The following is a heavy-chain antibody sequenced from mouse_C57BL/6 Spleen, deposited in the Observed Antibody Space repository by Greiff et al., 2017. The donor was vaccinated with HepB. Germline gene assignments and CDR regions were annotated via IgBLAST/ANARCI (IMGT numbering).Heavy chain of an antibody. V-gene: IGHV5-17*01. CDR2: ISSGSSTN. J-gene: IGHJ1*03. CDR3: AREPVYWYFDV. Sequence: EVQLVESGGGLVKPGGSLKLSCAASGFTFSDYGMHWVRQAPEKGLEWVAYISSGSSTNYYADTVKGRFTIARDNAKNTLFLQMTSLRSEDTAMYYCAREPVYWYFDVWGTGTTVTVSS. CDR1: GFTFSDYG.